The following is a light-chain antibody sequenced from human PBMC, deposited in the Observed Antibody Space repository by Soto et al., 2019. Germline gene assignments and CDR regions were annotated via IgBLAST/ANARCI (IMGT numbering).Light chain of an antibody. CDR1: SSNIGSHT. V-gene: IGLV1-44*01. CDR2: SNT. CDR3: AAWDDSLNGVV. Sequence: QSVLTQPPSASGTPGQTIAISCSGGSSNIGSHTVNLYQQLPGTAPRLLIYSNTQRPAGVPGRFSGSKSGTSASLAISGLQSEYEGDYYCAAWDDSLNGVVFGGGTKLTVL. J-gene: IGLJ2*01.